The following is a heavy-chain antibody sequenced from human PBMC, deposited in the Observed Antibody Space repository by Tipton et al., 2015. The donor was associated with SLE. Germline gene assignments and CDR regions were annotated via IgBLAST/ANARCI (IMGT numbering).Heavy chain of an antibody. V-gene: IGHV3-23*01. Sequence: SLRLSCAASEFTFKNYAMSWVRQAPGKGLEWVSTITGSGGATHYADSVKGRFTTSRDNSKNSLYLQLNSLRAEDTAVYFCAKGGPYGDYFASWGQGTLVIVSS. CDR3: AKGGPYGDYFAS. J-gene: IGHJ4*02. D-gene: IGHD4-17*01. CDR2: ITGSGGAT. CDR1: EFTFKNYA.